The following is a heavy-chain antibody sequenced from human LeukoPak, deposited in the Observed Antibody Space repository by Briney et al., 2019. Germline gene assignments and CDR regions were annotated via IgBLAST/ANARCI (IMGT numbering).Heavy chain of an antibody. CDR2: ISAYNGNT. CDR3: ARDLYGANYYSSGSCFDY. CDR1: GYTFTSYG. Sequence: GASVKVSCKASGYTFTSYGISWVRQAPGQGLEWMGWISAYNGNTNYAQKLQGRVTMTTDTSTSTAYKELRSLRSDDTAVYYCARDLYGANYYSSGSCFDYWGQGTLVTVSS. D-gene: IGHD3-10*01. J-gene: IGHJ4*02. V-gene: IGHV1-18*01.